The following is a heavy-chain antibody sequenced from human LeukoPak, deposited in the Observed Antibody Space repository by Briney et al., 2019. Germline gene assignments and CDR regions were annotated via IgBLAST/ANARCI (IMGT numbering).Heavy chain of an antibody. CDR3: ARDSHLDFDY. Sequence: GGSLRLSCAASGFTFSSYSMNWVRQAPGKGLEWLSYISRSSTTIYYADSVKGRFTISRDNAKNSLYLQMSSLRDEDTAVYYCARDSHLDFDYWGQGTLVTVSS. V-gene: IGHV3-48*02. CDR1: GFTFSSYS. CDR2: ISRSSTTI. J-gene: IGHJ4*02.